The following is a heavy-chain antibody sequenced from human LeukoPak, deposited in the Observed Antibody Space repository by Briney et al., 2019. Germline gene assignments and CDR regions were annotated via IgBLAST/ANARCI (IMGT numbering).Heavy chain of an antibody. CDR2: IGGSSSYI. V-gene: IGHV3-21*01. Sequence: GGSLRLSCAASGFTFSSYSMNWVPQAPGKGLEWVSSIGGSSSYIYYADPVKGRFTISRDNAKNSLYLQMNSLRVEDTAVYYCARDRLQQWLVQGWFDPWGQGTLVTVSS. J-gene: IGHJ5*02. D-gene: IGHD6-19*01. CDR3: ARDRLQQWLVQGWFDP. CDR1: GFTFSSYS.